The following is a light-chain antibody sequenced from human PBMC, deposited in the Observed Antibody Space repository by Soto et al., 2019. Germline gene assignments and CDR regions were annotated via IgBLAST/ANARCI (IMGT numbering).Light chain of an antibody. CDR1: QSVSSY. CDR3: KQRSNWPLT. CDR2: DAS. Sequence: EIVLTQSPATLSLSPGERATLSCRASQSVSSYLAWYQQKPCQAPRLLIYDASNRATGIPARFRGSGSGTDFTLTISSLETEDCAVYYCKQRSNWPLTFGGGTKVEIK. J-gene: IGKJ4*01. V-gene: IGKV3-11*01.